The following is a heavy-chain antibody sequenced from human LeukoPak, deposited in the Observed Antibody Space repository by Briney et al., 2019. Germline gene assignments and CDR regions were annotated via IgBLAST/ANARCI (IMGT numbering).Heavy chain of an antibody. D-gene: IGHD3-3*01. Sequence: SEPVSLTCTVSGGSISSYYWSWTRQPPGKGLEWIGYIYYSGSTNYNPSLKSRVTISVDTSKNQFSLKLSSVTAADTAVFYCARVASGYDVFDIWGQGTMVTVSS. J-gene: IGHJ3*02. CDR2: IYYSGST. V-gene: IGHV4-59*01. CDR3: ARVASGYDVFDI. CDR1: GGSISSYY.